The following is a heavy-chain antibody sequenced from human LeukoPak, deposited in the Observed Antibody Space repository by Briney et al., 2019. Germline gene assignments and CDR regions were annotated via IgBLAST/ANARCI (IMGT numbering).Heavy chain of an antibody. CDR1: GFTFSDYD. CDR3: ARVAKERVGGVYYFDY. J-gene: IGHJ4*02. D-gene: IGHD1-1*01. CDR2: IGTAGDT. V-gene: IGHV3-13*01. Sequence: GGSLRLSCAASGFTFSDYDMHWVRQATGKGLEWVSAIGTAGDTYYTGSVKGRFTISRENAKNSLYLQMNSLRAVDTAVYYCARVAKERVGGVYYFDYWGQGTLVTVSS.